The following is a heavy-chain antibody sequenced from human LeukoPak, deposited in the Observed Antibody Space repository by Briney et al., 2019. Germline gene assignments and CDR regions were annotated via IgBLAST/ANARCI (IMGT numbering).Heavy chain of an antibody. Sequence: GGSLRLSCAASGFTFSSYGMHWVPQAPGKGLEWVAVIWYDGSNKYYADSVKGRFTISRDNSKNTLYLQMNSLRAEDTAVYYCARDNNDGAFDIWGQGTMVTVSS. J-gene: IGHJ3*02. D-gene: IGHD2-8*01. CDR3: ARDNNDGAFDI. CDR1: GFTFSSYG. V-gene: IGHV3-33*01. CDR2: IWYDGSNK.